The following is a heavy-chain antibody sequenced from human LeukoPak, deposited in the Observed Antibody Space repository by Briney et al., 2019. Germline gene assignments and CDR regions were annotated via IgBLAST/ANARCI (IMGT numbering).Heavy chain of an antibody. V-gene: IGHV1-69*05. CDR2: IIPIFGTA. J-gene: IGHJ4*02. CDR1: GGTFSSYA. CDR3: ARESDVDTAMVWGYYFDY. D-gene: IGHD5-18*01. Sequence: SVKVSCKASGGTFSSYAISWVRQAPGQGLEWMGRIIPIFGTANYAQKFQGRVTITTDESTSTAYMELSSLGSEDTAVYYCARESDVDTAMVWGYYFDYWGQGTLVTVSS.